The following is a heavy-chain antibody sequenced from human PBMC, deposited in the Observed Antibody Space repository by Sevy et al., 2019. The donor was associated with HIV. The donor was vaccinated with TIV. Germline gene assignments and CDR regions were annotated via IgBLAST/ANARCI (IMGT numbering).Heavy chain of an antibody. CDR1: GFTFRTYG. D-gene: IGHD2-21*02. V-gene: IGHV3-30*02. J-gene: IGHJ4*02. CDR2: IRYDGNNK. CDR3: ANGDYYFDS. Sequence: GGSLRLSCAASGFTFRTYGMQWVRQAPGKGLEWVAFIRYDGNNKYYTDSVKGRFTISRDNSKNTLYLHMNSLRAEDTAVYYCANGDYYFDSWGQRTLVTVSS.